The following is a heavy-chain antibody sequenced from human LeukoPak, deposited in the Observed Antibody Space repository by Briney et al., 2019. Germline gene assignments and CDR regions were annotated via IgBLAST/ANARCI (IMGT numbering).Heavy chain of an antibody. CDR2: ISSSGSTI. Sequence: GGSLRLSCAASGFTFSSYEMNWVRQAPGKGLEWVSYISSSGSTIYYADSVKGRFTISRDNSKNTLYLQMNSLRAEDTAVYYCARERYSYGSNWFDPWGQGTLVTVSS. CDR3: ARERYSYGSNWFDP. D-gene: IGHD5-18*01. V-gene: IGHV3-48*03. J-gene: IGHJ5*02. CDR1: GFTFSSYE.